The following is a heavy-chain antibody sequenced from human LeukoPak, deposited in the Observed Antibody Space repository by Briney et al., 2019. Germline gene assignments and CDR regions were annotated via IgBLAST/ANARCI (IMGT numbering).Heavy chain of an antibody. J-gene: IGHJ4*02. CDR3: ATFRYYYDSSGYKY. V-gene: IGHV1-24*01. CDR1: GYTLTELS. Sequence: GASVKVSCKVSGYTLTELSMHWVRQAPGKGLEWMGGFDPEDGETIYAQKSQGRVTMTEDTSTDTAYMELSSLRSEDTAVYYCATFRYYYDSSGYKYWGQGTLVTVSS. CDR2: FDPEDGET. D-gene: IGHD3-22*01.